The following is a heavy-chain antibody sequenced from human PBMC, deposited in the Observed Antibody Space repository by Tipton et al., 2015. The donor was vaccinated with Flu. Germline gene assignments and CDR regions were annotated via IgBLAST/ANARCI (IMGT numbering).Heavy chain of an antibody. CDR1: DGSISSDGYY. D-gene: IGHD4-11*01. CDR2: IYYTGST. CDR3: ARDRDYTNSGFDY. J-gene: IGHJ4*02. V-gene: IGHV4-61*08. Sequence: GLVKPSQTLSLSCTVSDGSISSDGYYWNWIRQHPGKGLEWIGYIYYTGSTNSNPSLKSRVTVSVDTSKNQFSLKLTSVTAADTAVYYCARDRDYTNSGFDYWGQGTLVTVSS.